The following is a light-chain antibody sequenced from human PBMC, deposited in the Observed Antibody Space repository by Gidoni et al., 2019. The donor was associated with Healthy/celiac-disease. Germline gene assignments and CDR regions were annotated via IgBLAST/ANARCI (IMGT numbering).Light chain of an antibody. CDR1: QSISSY. Sequence: IQMTHSPSSLSASVGDRVTITCRASQSISSYLNWYQQKPGKAPKLLIYAASSLQSWVPSRFSGSGSGTDFTLTISSLQPEDFATYYCQQSYSTPELTFGGGTKVEIK. J-gene: IGKJ4*01. CDR2: AAS. CDR3: QQSYSTPELT. V-gene: IGKV1-39*01.